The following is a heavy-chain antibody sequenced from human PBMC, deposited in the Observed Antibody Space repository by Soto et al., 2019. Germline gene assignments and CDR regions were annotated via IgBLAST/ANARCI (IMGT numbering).Heavy chain of an antibody. CDR3: AKDVSAVWELYGMDV. D-gene: IGHD1-26*01. CDR1: GFTFSSYS. Sequence: EVQLVESGGGLVKPGGSLRLSCAASGFTFSSYSMNWVRQAPGKGLEWVASISSDSSYIYYPDSLEGRFTISRDNAKNSLYLQMNSLRAEDTAVYYCAKDVSAVWELYGMDVWGQGTTVTVSS. CDR2: ISSDSSYI. V-gene: IGHV3-21*04. J-gene: IGHJ6*02.